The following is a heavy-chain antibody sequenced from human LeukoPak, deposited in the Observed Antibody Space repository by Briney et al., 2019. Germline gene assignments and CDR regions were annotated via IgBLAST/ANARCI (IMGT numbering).Heavy chain of an antibody. D-gene: IGHD5-18*01. Sequence: QSGGSLRLSCAASGFTFSSYGMHWVRQAPGKGLEWVAVISDDGNKKYYADSVKGRFTIFRDSSKNTLYLQMNSLRVEDTAVYYCAKDNKRYSYDYWGQGTLVTVSS. CDR3: AKDNKRYSYDY. V-gene: IGHV3-30*18. CDR2: ISDDGNKK. J-gene: IGHJ4*02. CDR1: GFTFSSYG.